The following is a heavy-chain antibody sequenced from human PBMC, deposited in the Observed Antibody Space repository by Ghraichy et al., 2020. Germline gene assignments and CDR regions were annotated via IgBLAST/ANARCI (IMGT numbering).Heavy chain of an antibody. CDR1: GGSFSGYY. CDR2: INHSGST. V-gene: IGHV4-34*01. D-gene: IGHD6-19*01. J-gene: IGHJ4*02. Sequence: SETLSLTCAVYGGSFSGYYWSWIRQPPGKGLEWIGEINHSGSTNYNPSLKSRVTISVDTSKNQFSLKLSSVTAADTAVYYCARGSIAVAGTPSNVNDYWGQGTLVTVSS. CDR3: ARGSIAVAGTPSNVNDY.